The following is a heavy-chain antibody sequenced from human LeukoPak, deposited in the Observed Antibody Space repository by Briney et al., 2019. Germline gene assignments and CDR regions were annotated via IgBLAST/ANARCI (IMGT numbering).Heavy chain of an antibody. Sequence: GGSLRLSCPASGFTVSDNYISWVRQAPGKGLEWVALIYSAGTTHADSVRGRFTISRDKSKNMLYLQMNSLRAEDTAVYFCARAQEGKIQLWDYYFYYWGQGTLVTVSS. CDR3: ARAQEGKIQLWDYYFYY. V-gene: IGHV3-66*01. D-gene: IGHD5-18*01. CDR1: GFTVSDNY. J-gene: IGHJ4*02. CDR2: IYSAGTT.